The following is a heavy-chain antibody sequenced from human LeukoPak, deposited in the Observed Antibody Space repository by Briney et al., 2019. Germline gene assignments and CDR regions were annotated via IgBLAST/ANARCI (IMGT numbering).Heavy chain of an antibody. V-gene: IGHV4-4*07. CDR2: IYSSGST. CDR1: GGSISSDY. CDR3: ARDLGYGDPFDY. D-gene: IGHD4-17*01. Sequence: SETLSLTCTVSGGSISSDYWSWIRQPAGKGLEWIGRIYSSGSTNYNPSLKSRVTMSVDTSKNQFSLKLSSVTAADTAVYYCARDLGYGDPFDYWGQGTLVTVSS. J-gene: IGHJ4*02.